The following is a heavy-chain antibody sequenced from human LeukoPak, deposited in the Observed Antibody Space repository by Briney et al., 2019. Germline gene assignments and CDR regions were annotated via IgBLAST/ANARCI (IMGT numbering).Heavy chain of an antibody. CDR1: GYSFTSYW. CDR2: IYPGDSDT. V-gene: IGHV5-51*01. D-gene: IGHD3-22*01. Sequence: GESLKISCKGSGYSFTSYWIGWVRQTPGKGLELMGIIYPGDSDTRYSPSFQGQVTISADKSISTAYLQWSSLKASDTAMYYCARLSHYDSSAPALGYFDYWGQGTLVTVSS. CDR3: ARLSHYDSSAPALGYFDY. J-gene: IGHJ4*02.